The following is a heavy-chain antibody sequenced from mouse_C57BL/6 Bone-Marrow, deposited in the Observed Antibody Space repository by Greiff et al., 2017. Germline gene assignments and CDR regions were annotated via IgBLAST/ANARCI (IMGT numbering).Heavy chain of an antibody. J-gene: IGHJ4*01. D-gene: IGHD2-4*01. CDR2: INPSSGYT. Sequence: VQLQQSGAELARPGASVKMSCKASGYTFTSYTMHWVKQRPGQGLEWIGYINPSSGYTKYNQKFKDKATLTADKSYSTAYMQLSSLTSEDSAVYYCARRIIYYDYDGDAMDYWGQGTSVTVSS. CDR3: ARRIIYYDYDGDAMDY. V-gene: IGHV1-4*01. CDR1: GYTFTSYT.